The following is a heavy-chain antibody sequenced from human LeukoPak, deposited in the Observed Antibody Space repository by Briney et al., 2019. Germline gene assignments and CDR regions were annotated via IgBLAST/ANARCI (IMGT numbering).Heavy chain of an antibody. Sequence: SETLSLTCTVSGGSISSNNWSWIRKPPGKGLEWIGYIFYSGSTNYNPSLKSRVTLSVDTSKNQFSLKVSSVTAADTAVYFCARVTDHDYGDYFFDYWGQGTLVTVSS. J-gene: IGHJ4*02. CDR3: ARVTDHDYGDYFFDY. CDR1: GGSISSNN. V-gene: IGHV4-59*01. CDR2: IFYSGST. D-gene: IGHD4-17*01.